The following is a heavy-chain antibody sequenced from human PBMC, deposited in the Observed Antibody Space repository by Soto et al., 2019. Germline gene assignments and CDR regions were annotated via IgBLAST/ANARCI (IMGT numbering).Heavy chain of an antibody. J-gene: IGHJ4*02. CDR1: GYTFTSYY. Sequence: ASVKVSCKASGYTFTSYYMHWVRQAPGQGLEWMGIIHPSGGGATYTQQFQGRVTMTTDTSTSTVYVELSGLRSEDTAVYYCARHYRETTTYSYFNHWGLGSLVTVSP. D-gene: IGHD1-26*01. V-gene: IGHV1-46*01. CDR3: ARHYRETTTYSYFNH. CDR2: IHPSGGGA.